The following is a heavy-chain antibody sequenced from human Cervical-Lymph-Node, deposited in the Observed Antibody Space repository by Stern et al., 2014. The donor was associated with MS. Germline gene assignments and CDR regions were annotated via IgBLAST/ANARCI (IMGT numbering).Heavy chain of an antibody. V-gene: IGHV1-69*06. CDR2: IIPLFGTA. CDR1: GGTFSNDA. Sequence: QMQLVQSGPEVKKPGSSVKVSCKASGGTFSNDAINWVRQAPGQGLEWMGGIIPLFGTASYAQKFQDRVSITADKSTKTAFLEVYRLTSDDTAVYYCARDSPIFPKPLKGEIDYWGQGTLVTVSS. J-gene: IGHJ4*02. CDR3: ARDSPIFPKPLKGEIDY. D-gene: IGHD3-16*01.